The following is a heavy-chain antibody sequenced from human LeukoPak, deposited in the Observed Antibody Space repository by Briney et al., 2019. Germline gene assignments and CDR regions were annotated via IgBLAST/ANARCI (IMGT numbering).Heavy chain of an antibody. CDR3: AKEGPDYYDSSGYYYYSYGMDV. Sequence: GGSLRLSCTASGFTFDDYAMHWVRQAPGKGLEWVSLISGDGGGTHYADSVTGRFTISRDSSKNSLYLQMNSLRTEDTALYYCAKEGPDYYDSSGYYYYSYGMDVWGQGTTVTVSS. D-gene: IGHD3-22*01. V-gene: IGHV3-43*02. J-gene: IGHJ6*02. CDR2: ISGDGGGT. CDR1: GFTFDDYA.